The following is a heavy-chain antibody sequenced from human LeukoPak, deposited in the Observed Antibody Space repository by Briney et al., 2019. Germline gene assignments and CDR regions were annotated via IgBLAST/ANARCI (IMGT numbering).Heavy chain of an antibody. V-gene: IGHV3-23*01. J-gene: IGHJ4*02. D-gene: IGHD1-7*01. CDR2: LSRSGDTT. Sequence: GGSLRLSCAASGFTFSSYGMHWVRQAPGKGLEWVSALSRSGDTTYYADSVKGRFTISRDNSKSTLHLQMNSLRAEDTAVYYCTRTSSLYDYWGQGTLVTVSS. CDR1: GFTFSSYG. CDR3: TRTSSLYDY.